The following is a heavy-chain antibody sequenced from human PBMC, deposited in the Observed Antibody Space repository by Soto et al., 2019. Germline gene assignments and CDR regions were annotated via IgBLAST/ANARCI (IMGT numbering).Heavy chain of an antibody. V-gene: IGHV3-23*01. CDR3: ARTTVTKSRDY. CDR2: ISASGDGT. J-gene: IGHJ4*02. D-gene: IGHD4-17*01. CDR1: GFTFSSYA. Sequence: EVQLLESGGGLVQPGGSLRLSCAASGFTFSSYAMSWVRQAPWKGLEYVSSISASGDGTYFADSVKGRFTISRDNSKNTLYLQMNSLRVEDTAVYYCARTTVTKSRDYWGQGTLVTVSS.